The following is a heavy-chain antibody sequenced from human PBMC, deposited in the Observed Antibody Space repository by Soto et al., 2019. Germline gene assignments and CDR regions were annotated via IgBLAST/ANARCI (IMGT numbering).Heavy chain of an antibody. CDR1: GYTFTSYG. V-gene: IGHV1-18*01. CDR2: ISAYNGNT. Sequence: QVQLVQSGAEVKKPGASVKVSCKASGYTFTSYGISWVRQAPGQGLEGLGWISAYNGNTNYAQKLQGRVTITTDTSTSTAYMELRSLRSDDTAVYYCARDYPGVVPAAITVGSDYWGQGTLVTVSS. J-gene: IGHJ4*02. D-gene: IGHD2-2*01. CDR3: ARDYPGVVPAAITVGSDY.